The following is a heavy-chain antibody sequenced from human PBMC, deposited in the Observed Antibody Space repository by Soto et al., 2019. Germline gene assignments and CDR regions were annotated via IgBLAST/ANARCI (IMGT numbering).Heavy chain of an antibody. CDR1: GFTFSSYS. V-gene: IGHV3-21*01. J-gene: IGHJ4*02. Sequence: EVQLVESGGGLVKPGGSLRLSCAASGFTFSSYSMNWVRQAPGKGLEWVSSISSSSSYIYYADSVKGRFTISRDNAKISLYLQMNSLRAEDTAVYYCASFWEEFFAPTYYYDSSGYPVYWGQGTLVTVSS. CDR2: ISSSSSYI. CDR3: ASFWEEFFAPTYYYDSSGYPVY. D-gene: IGHD3-22*01.